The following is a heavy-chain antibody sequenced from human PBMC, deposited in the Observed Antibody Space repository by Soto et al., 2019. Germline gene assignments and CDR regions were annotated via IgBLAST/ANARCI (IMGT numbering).Heavy chain of an antibody. V-gene: IGHV3-30*18. CDR2: ISYDGSNK. Sequence: GGSLRLSCAASGFTFSSYGMHWVRQAPGKWLEWVAVISYDGSNKYYADSVKGRFTISRDNSKNTLYLQMKSLRAEDTAVYYCAKDLWTYYDFWSGYFPTDYWGQGTLVTVSS. CDR1: GFTFSSYG. D-gene: IGHD3-3*01. CDR3: AKDLWTYYDFWSGYFPTDY. J-gene: IGHJ4*02.